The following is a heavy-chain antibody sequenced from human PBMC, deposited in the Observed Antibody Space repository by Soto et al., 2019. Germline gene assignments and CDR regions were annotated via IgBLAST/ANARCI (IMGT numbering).Heavy chain of an antibody. J-gene: IGHJ3*02. D-gene: IGHD2-21*02. Sequence: GGSLRLSCAASGVTFSSYWMSWVRQAPGKGLEWVANIKQDGSEKYYVDSVKGRFTISRDNAKNSLYLQMNSLRAEDTAVYYCARENLLAYCGGDCYLHDAFDIWGQGTMVTVSS. V-gene: IGHV3-7*01. CDR3: ARENLLAYCGGDCYLHDAFDI. CDR1: GVTFSSYW. CDR2: IKQDGSEK.